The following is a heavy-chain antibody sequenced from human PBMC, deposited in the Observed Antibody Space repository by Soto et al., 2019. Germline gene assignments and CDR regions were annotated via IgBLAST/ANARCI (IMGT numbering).Heavy chain of an antibody. V-gene: IGHV1-3*01. D-gene: IGHD2-2*01. CDR3: ARDRWDIVVVPAAPTRHHWYFDL. CDR1: GDTFTSYA. J-gene: IGHJ2*01. Sequence: GVSAKVSCKASGDTFTSYAMCSVRPDNGQRLEWMGWINAYNGNTKYSQKLQGRVTMTTDTSASTAYMELRSLRSDDTAVYYCARDRWDIVVVPAAPTRHHWYFDLWGRGTLVTVSS. CDR2: INAYNGNT.